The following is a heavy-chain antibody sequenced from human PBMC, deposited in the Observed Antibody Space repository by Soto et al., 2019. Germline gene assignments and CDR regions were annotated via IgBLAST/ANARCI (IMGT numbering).Heavy chain of an antibody. CDR1: GFSLSTSGVG. D-gene: IGHD1-26*01. CDR3: AHRAGLRGTWDGGYFDF. J-gene: IGHJ4*02. Sequence: QITLEESGPTRVKPTQTLTLTCTFSGFSLSTSGVGVGWVRQPPGKALERLALIYWDDDKRYSPSLRSRLTITKDPSRNQVVLTMTNMHPVDTATYYCAHRAGLRGTWDGGYFDFWGQGALVTVSS. CDR2: IYWDDDK. V-gene: IGHV2-5*02.